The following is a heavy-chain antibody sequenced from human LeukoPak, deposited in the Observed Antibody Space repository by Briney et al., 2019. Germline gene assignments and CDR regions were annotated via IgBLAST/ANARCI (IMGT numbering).Heavy chain of an antibody. CDR1: GFTFSSYG. CDR2: IWYDGSNK. Sequence: PGGSLRLSCAASGFTFSSYGMHWVRQAPGKGLEWVAVIWYDGSNKYYADSVKGRFTISRDNTKNSLFLQLNSLRAEDTAVYCCVRDRGWFHFDLWGQGTLVTVSS. J-gene: IGHJ4*02. D-gene: IGHD3-10*01. V-gene: IGHV3-33*01. CDR3: VRDRGWFHFDL.